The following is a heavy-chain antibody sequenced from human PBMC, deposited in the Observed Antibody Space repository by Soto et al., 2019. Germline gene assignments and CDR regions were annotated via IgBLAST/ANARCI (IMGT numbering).Heavy chain of an antibody. Sequence: QVQLQESGPGLVKPSETLSLTCTVSGGSIGSYFWSWIRQPPGERLEWIGYISYSGNTKYNPSLKSRVTISVDTSKNQFSLKLTSVTAADTAVYYCERRKGTTSTGRAFDLWGQGTMVTVAS. CDR2: ISYSGNT. CDR1: GGSIGSYF. CDR3: ERRKGTTSTGRAFDL. V-gene: IGHV4-59*08. J-gene: IGHJ3*01. D-gene: IGHD2-2*01.